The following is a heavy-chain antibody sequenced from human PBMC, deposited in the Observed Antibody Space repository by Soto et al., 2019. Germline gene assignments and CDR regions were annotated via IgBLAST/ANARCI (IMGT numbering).Heavy chain of an antibody. V-gene: IGHV3-21*01. Sequence: EVQLVESGGGLVKPGGSLRLSCAASGFTFSSYSMNWVRQAPGKGLEWVSSISSSSSYIYYADSVKGRFTISRDNAKNSLYLQMNSLRAEDTAVYYCAMLWFGESPVPSGLGAWVYYYYGMDVWGQGTTVTVSS. J-gene: IGHJ6*02. CDR1: GFTFSSYS. CDR2: ISSSSSYI. CDR3: AMLWFGESPVPSGLGAWVYYYYGMDV. D-gene: IGHD3-10*01.